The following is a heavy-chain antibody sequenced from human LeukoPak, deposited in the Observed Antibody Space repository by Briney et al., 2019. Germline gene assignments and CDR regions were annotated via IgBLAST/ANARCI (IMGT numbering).Heavy chain of an antibody. J-gene: IGHJ5*01. CDR1: GGTFSSYA. D-gene: IGHD2-2*01. V-gene: IGHV1-69*13. CDR3: AKDRHAPGRYCSSTTCFPFDS. CDR2: IIPIFGTA. Sequence: SVKVSCKASGGTFSSYAISWVRQAPGQGLEWMGGIIPIFGTANYAQKFQGRVTITADESTSTAYMELSSLRSEDTAVYYCAKDRHAPGRYCSSTTCFPFDSWGQGTLVTVSS.